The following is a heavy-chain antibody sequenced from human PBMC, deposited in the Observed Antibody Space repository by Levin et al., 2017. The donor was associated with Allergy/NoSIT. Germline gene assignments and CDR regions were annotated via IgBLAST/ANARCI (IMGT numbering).Heavy chain of an antibody. V-gene: IGHV4-39*01. CDR2: IYYIGTT. Sequence: MTSETLSLTCIVSGESMRTSGHYWSWLRRTPGKGLEWIGSIYYIGTTYYNPSLKSRLMMSIDTTNTQVSMELTSVTAADTAVYYCARHVWVWGAGRRFDNWGQGTLVTVSS. J-gene: IGHJ4*02. D-gene: IGHD3-16*01. CDR1: GESMRTSGHY. CDR3: ARHVWVWGAGRRFDN.